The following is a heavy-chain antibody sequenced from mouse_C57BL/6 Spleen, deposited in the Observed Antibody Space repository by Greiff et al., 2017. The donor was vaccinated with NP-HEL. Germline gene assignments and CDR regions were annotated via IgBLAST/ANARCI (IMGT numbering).Heavy chain of an antibody. V-gene: IGHV1-15*01. CDR3: TRSAGGYAMDY. CDR2: IDPETGGT. Sequence: VQRVESGAELVRPGASVTLSCKASGYTFTDYEMHWVKQTPVHGLEWIGAIDPETGGTAYNQKFKGKAILTADKSSSTAYMELRSLTSEDSAVYYCTRSAGGYAMDYWGQGTSVTVSS. CDR1: GYTFTDYE. J-gene: IGHJ4*01.